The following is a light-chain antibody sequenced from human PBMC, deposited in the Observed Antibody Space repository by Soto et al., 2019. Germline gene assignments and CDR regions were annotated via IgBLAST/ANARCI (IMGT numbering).Light chain of an antibody. CDR3: QQYGNSPRT. CDR2: GAS. V-gene: IGKV3-20*01. CDR1: QSVSSSY. J-gene: IGKJ1*01. Sequence: EIVLTQSPGTLSLSPGERATLSCRASQSVSSSYLAWYQQKPGQAPRLLIYGASSSATGIPDRFSGSGSGTDFTLTISRLEPEDFAVYYCQQYGNSPRTFGQATKVEIK.